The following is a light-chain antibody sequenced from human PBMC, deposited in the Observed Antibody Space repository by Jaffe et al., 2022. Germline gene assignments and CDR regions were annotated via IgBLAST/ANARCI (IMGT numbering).Light chain of an antibody. CDR1: VLRGYF. Sequence: SSELTQDPAVSVALGQTVKITCQGDVLRGYFANWYHQKPGQAPVLVIYGKDNRPSGIPDRFSGSTSGNTASLTITGAHPDDESDYYCFSRDSSGDRYVFGTGTKVTVL. J-gene: IGLJ1*01. CDR2: GKD. CDR3: FSRDSSGDRYV. V-gene: IGLV3-19*01.